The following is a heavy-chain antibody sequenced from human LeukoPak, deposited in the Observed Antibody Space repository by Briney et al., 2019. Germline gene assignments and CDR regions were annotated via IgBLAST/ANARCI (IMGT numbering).Heavy chain of an antibody. J-gene: IGHJ6*02. Sequence: TSETLSLTCTVSGGSMSSYYWSWIRQPPGKGLEWIGYIYDSGSTNYNPSLKSRVTISVDTSKNQFSLKLSSVTAADTAVYYCARGGSGYDSFYYYGMDVWGQGTTVTVSS. CDR1: GGSMSSYY. CDR3: ARGGSGYDSFYYYGMDV. D-gene: IGHD5-12*01. CDR2: IYDSGST. V-gene: IGHV4-59*01.